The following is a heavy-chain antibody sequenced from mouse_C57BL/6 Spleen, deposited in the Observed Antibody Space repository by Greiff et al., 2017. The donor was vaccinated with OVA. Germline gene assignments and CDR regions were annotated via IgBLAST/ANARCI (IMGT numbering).Heavy chain of an antibody. V-gene: IGHV3-6*01. CDR3: ARVEITTVVFDY. D-gene: IGHD1-1*01. CDR1: GYSITSGYY. J-gene: IGHJ2*01. Sequence: EVKLMESGPGLVKPSQSLPLTCSVTGYSITSGYYWNWIRQFPGNKLEWMGYISYDGSNNYNPSLKNRTSITRDTSKNQFFLKLNSVTTEDTATYYCARVEITTVVFDYWGQGTTLTVSS. CDR2: ISYDGSN.